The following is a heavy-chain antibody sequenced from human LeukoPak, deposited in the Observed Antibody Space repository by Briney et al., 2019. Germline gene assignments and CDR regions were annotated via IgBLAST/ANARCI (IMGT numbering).Heavy chain of an antibody. J-gene: IGHJ4*02. CDR1: GFTFSSYE. CDR3: ARDQTGTTGYFDC. Sequence: GGSLRLSCAASGFTFSSYEMNWVRQAPGKGLEWVSYISGSGGIMYYADSVKGRFTISRDNAKNSLYLEMNSLTAEDTAIYYCARDQTGTTGYFDCWGQGTWVTVSS. V-gene: IGHV3-48*03. CDR2: ISGSGGIM. D-gene: IGHD1-1*01.